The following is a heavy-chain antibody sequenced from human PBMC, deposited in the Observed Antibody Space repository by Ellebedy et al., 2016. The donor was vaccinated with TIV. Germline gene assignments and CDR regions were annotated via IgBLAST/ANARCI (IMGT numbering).Heavy chain of an antibody. CDR1: GFTFSGYS. Sequence: GGSLRLSCAVSGFTFSGYSMHWVRQAPGKGPEWVAVISSDGRDENYADSVKGRFTISRDNSKNTLFLQMNSLRAEDTAVYYCARRGYNYDIPNSWGQGTLVTVSS. CDR2: ISSDGRDE. D-gene: IGHD5-18*01. J-gene: IGHJ4*02. CDR3: ARRGYNYDIPNS. V-gene: IGHV3-30*01.